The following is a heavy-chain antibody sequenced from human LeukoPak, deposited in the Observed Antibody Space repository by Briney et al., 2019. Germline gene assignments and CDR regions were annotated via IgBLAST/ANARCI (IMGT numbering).Heavy chain of an antibody. J-gene: IGHJ4*02. Sequence: ASVKVSCKASGYTFTSYAISWVRQAPGQGLEWMGWISAYNGNTHYAQKVQGRVTMTRDMSTSTVYMELSSLRSEDTAVYYCARERGIAAAVHFDYWGQGTLVTVSS. CDR2: ISAYNGNT. D-gene: IGHD6-13*01. CDR3: ARERGIAAAVHFDY. CDR1: GYTFTSYA. V-gene: IGHV1-18*01.